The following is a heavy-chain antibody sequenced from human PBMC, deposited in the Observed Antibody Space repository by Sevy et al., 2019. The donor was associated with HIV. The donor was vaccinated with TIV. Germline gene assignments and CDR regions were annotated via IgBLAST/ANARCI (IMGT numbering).Heavy chain of an antibody. CDR2: IWHDGSNK. CDR3: ASSKGDTAMVDDAFDI. J-gene: IGHJ3*02. V-gene: IGHV3-33*01. CDR1: GFTFNFHG. D-gene: IGHD5-18*01. Sequence: GGSLRLSCAASGFTFNFHGMHWVRQAPGKGLEWVAFIWHDGSNKYMADSVKGRFTISRDNSKNTLYLQMNSLRAEDTAVYYCASSKGDTAMVDDAFDIWGQGTMVTVSS.